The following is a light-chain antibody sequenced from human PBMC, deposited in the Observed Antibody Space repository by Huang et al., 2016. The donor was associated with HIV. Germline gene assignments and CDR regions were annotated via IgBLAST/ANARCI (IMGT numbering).Light chain of an antibody. CDR3: LQDFTYPRT. V-gene: IGKV1-6*02. CDR1: QDITND. Sequence: AIQLTQSPSSLSASVGDRVTLTCRASQDITNDLGWYQQKPGQAPKLLISAASTLRSGVPSRFSGSGSGTDFTLTISSLQPEDCATYFCLQDFTYPRTFGQGTRVEI. CDR2: AAS. J-gene: IGKJ1*01.